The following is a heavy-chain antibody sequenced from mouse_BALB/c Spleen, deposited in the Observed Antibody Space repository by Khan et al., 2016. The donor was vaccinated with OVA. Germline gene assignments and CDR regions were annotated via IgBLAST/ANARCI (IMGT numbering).Heavy chain of an antibody. V-gene: IGHV1-61*01. CDR2: IDPSDSES. D-gene: IGHD2-2*01. CDR1: GYTFTSYW. J-gene: IGHJ3*01. Sequence: QVQLQQPGAELVRPGASVKLSCKASGYTFTSYWMNWVKQRPGHGLEWIGRIDPSDSESHYNQMFREKATLTVDKSSSTAYMQLSSLKSEDSAVYYCARREKYGYDPSWFAYWGQGTLVTVSA. CDR3: ARREKYGYDPSWFAY.